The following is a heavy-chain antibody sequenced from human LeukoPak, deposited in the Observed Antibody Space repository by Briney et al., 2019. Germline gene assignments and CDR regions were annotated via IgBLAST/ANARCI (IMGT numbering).Heavy chain of an antibody. Sequence: NASETLSLTCSVSGGSMNSYYWSWIRQSPGKGLEWVGYIYYSGSTNYNPSLKSRVTISVDTSKNQFSLKLSSVTAADTAVYYCARHVWLQPFDYWGQGTLVTVSS. J-gene: IGHJ4*02. CDR2: IYYSGST. CDR3: ARHVWLQPFDY. D-gene: IGHD3-9*01. V-gene: IGHV4-59*08. CDR1: GGSMNSYY.